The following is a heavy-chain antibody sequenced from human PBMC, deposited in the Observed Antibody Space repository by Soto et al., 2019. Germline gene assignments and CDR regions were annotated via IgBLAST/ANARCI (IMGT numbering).Heavy chain of an antibody. V-gene: IGHV3-33*01. J-gene: IGHJ1*01. CDR1: GFTFSSYG. Sequence: GGSLRLSCAASGFTFSSYGMHWVRQAPGKGLEWVAVIWYDGSNKYYADSVKGRFTISRDNSKNTLYLQMNSLRAEDTAVYYCARDSQYQLLSGYFQHWGQGTLVTVSS. CDR2: IWYDGSNK. CDR3: ARDSQYQLLSGYFQH. D-gene: IGHD2-2*01.